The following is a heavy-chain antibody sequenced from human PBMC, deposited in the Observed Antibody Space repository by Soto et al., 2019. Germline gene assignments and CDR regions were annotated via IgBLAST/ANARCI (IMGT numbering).Heavy chain of an antibody. CDR2: ISGSGGST. Sequence: EVQLLESGGGLVQPGGSLRLSCAASGFTFSSYAMSWVRQAPGKGLEWVSAISGSGGSTYYADSVKGRFTISRDNSKNSLYLQMNSLRAEDTAVYYCASTKHLYSSALPDSYYYYGMDVWGQGTTVTVSS. V-gene: IGHV3-23*01. J-gene: IGHJ6*02. CDR1: GFTFSSYA. CDR3: ASTKHLYSSALPDSYYYYGMDV. D-gene: IGHD6-19*01.